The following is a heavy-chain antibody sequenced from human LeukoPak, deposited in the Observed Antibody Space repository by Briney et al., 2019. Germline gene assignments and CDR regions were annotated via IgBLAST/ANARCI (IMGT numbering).Heavy chain of an antibody. J-gene: IGHJ5*02. D-gene: IGHD6-13*01. Sequence: SVKVSCKASGGTFSSYAISWVRQAPGQGLEWMGGIIPIFGTANYAQKFQGRVTITADESTSTAYMELSSLRSEDTAVYYCARDLYSSSWYLVDWFDPWGQGTLVTVSS. V-gene: IGHV1-69*13. CDR3: ARDLYSSSWYLVDWFDP. CDR1: GGTFSSYA. CDR2: IIPIFGTA.